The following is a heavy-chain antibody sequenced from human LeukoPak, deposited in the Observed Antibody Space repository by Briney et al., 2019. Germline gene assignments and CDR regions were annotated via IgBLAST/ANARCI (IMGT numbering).Heavy chain of an antibody. V-gene: IGHV3-30*18. CDR2: VSSDGNSK. D-gene: IGHD6-19*01. J-gene: IGHJ4*02. CDR1: GFTFSAYG. CDR3: AKDQIGWAPGYSSGPLDY. Sequence: GGSLRLSCAASGFTFSAYGIHWVRQAPGKGLEWVAVVSSDGNSKFSADSVKGGFTISRDNSKNTLFLQMNSLGPEDTAVYYCAKDQIGWAPGYSSGPLDYWGQGTQVTVSS.